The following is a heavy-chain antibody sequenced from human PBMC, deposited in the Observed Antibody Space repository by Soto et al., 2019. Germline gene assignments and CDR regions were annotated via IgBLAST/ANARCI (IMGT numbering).Heavy chain of an antibody. V-gene: IGHV3-23*01. J-gene: IGHJ6*02. D-gene: IGHD2-2*01. Sequence: GGSLRLSCAASGFTFSSYAMSWVRQAPGKGLEWVSAISGSGGSTYYADSVKGRFTISRDNSKNTLYLQMNSLRAEDTAVYYCAKAPGTTGYYYYGMDVWGQGTTVTVSS. CDR2: ISGSGGST. CDR3: AKAPGTTGYYYYGMDV. CDR1: GFTFSSYA.